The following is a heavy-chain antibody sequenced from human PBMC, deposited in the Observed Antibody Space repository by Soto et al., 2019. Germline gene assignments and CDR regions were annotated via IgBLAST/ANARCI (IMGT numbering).Heavy chain of an antibody. V-gene: IGHV1-2*04. D-gene: IGHD6-6*01. CDR1: GYTFTGYY. J-gene: IGHJ5*02. CDR3: ARDRSIAARRSWFDP. CDR2: INPNSGGT. Sequence: ASVKVSCKASGYTFTGYYMHWVRQAPGQGLEWMGWINPNSGGTNYAQKFQGWVTMTRDTSISTAYMELSRLRSDDTAVYYCARDRSIAARRSWFDPWGQGTLVTVSS.